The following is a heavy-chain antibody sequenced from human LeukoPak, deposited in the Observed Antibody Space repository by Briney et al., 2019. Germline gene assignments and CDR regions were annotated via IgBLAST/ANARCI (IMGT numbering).Heavy chain of an antibody. Sequence: PSETLSLTCTVPGGSISSSSYYWGWIRQPPGKGLEWIGSIYYSGSTYYNPSLKSRVTISVDTSKNQFSLKLSSVTAADTAVYYCARLAAVDDILTGYYVGYYFDYWGQGTLVAVSS. V-gene: IGHV4-39*01. CDR2: IYYSGST. CDR1: GGSISSSSYY. D-gene: IGHD3-9*01. J-gene: IGHJ4*02. CDR3: ARLAAVDDILTGYYVGYYFDY.